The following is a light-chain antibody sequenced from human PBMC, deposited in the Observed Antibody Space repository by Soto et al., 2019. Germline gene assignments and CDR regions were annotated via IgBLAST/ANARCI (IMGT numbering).Light chain of an antibody. V-gene: IGLV2-23*02. J-gene: IGLJ2*01. CDR1: SSDVGSYNL. CDR3: CSYAGSSTVV. Sequence: QSALTQPASVSGFPGQSITISCTGTSSDVGSYNLVSWYQQHPGKAPKLTIYDVNKRPSGVSNRFSGSKSGNTASLTISGLQAEDEADYYCCSYAGSSTVVFGGGTKVTVL. CDR2: DVN.